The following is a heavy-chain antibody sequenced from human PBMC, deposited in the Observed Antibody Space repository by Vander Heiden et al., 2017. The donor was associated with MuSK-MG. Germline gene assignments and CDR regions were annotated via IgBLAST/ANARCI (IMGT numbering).Heavy chain of an antibody. D-gene: IGHD6-6*01. CDR3: AHRSIATAGGFGF. J-gene: IGHJ4*02. CDR2: ICWDDDK. Sequence: QITLKESGPTLVKPTQTLTLTCTFSGFSFDTRGVGVGWIRQPPGKALGWLALICWDDDKPYSPSLRSRLTITKDTSKNLVVLTMTNMGPEDTATDYCAHRSIATAGGFGFWGQGIPVTVSS. CDR1: GFSFDTRGVG. V-gene: IGHV2-5*02.